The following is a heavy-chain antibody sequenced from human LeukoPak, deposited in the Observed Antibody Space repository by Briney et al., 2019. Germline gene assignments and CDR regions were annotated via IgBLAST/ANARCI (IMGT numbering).Heavy chain of an antibody. CDR1: GFTFTNYA. V-gene: IGHV3-23*01. Sequence: GGSLRLSCAASGFTFTNYAMSWVRQAPGEGLEWVSSISWHGYDTFYADSVKGRFTISRDNAKNSLYLQMNSLRDEDTVVYYCASGMVGARGAYWGQGTLVTVSS. D-gene: IGHD1-26*01. CDR2: ISWHGYDT. CDR3: ASGMVGARGAY. J-gene: IGHJ4*02.